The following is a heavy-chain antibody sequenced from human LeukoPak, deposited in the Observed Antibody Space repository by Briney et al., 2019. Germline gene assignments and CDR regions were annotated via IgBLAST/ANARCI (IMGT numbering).Heavy chain of an antibody. CDR3: GGYSPYLDY. V-gene: IGHV3-66*01. CDR2: IYSGGSI. J-gene: IGHJ4*02. CDR1: GFTVSNNY. Sequence: PGGSLRLSCAASGFTVSNNYMNWVRQAPGKGLEWVSVIYSGGSIYYADSVKGRFTISRDNSKNPLYLQMNSLRAEDTAVYYCGGYSPYLDYWGQGTLVTVSS. D-gene: IGHD3-22*01.